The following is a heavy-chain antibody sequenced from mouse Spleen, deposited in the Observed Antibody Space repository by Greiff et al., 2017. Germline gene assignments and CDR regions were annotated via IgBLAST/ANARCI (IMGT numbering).Heavy chain of an antibody. CDR1: GYNFTSYW. Sequence: QVQLKQSGAELVKPGTSVKLSCKASGYNFTSYWINWVKLRPGQGLEWIGDIYPGSGSTNYNEKFKSKATLTVDTSSSTAYMQLSSLASEDSALYYCAVDGYFSWFAYWGQGTLVTVSA. V-gene: IGHV1-55*01. CDR3: AVDGYFSWFAY. D-gene: IGHD2-3*01. J-gene: IGHJ3*01. CDR2: IYPGSGST.